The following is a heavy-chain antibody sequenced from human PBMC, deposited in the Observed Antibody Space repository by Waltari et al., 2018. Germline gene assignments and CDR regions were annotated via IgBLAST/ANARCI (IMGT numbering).Heavy chain of an antibody. CDR1: GGSISSYY. J-gene: IGHJ5*02. Sequence: QVQLQESGPGLVKPSETLSLTCTVSGGSISSYYWSWIRQPGGKGLEWIGRIYTSGGTTYNPSLTSRVTMSVDTSKNQFSLKLSSVTAADTAVYYCARVQYSSWNEQRPENWFDPWGQGTLVTVSS. CDR2: IYTSGGT. V-gene: IGHV4-4*07. D-gene: IGHD6-6*01. CDR3: ARVQYSSWNEQRPENWFDP.